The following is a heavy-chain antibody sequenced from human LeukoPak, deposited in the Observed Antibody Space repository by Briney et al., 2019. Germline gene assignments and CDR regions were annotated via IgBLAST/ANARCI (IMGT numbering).Heavy chain of an antibody. CDR1: GFTFSSYG. J-gene: IGHJ4*02. V-gene: IGHV3-30*02. D-gene: IGHD3-16*01. CDR3: AKDRGNRYYFDY. CDR2: IRYDGSSK. Sequence: PGGSLRLSCAASGFTFSSYGMHWVRQAPGKGLEWVAFIRYDGSSKYYADSVKGRFTISRDNSKNTLYLQMNSLRAEDTAVYYCAKDRGNRYYFDYWGQGTLVTVSS.